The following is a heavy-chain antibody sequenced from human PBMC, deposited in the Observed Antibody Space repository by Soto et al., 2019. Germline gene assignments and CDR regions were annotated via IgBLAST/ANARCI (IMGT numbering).Heavy chain of an antibody. Sequence: QVQLVQSGAEVKKPGASVKVSCKASGYTFTSYGISWVRHAPGQGLEWMGWISAYNGNTNYAQKLQGRVTMTTDTSTSKAYMELRSQRSDDTAVYYCARDWCTIAVAVSPTDYWGNGTLVTVSS. D-gene: IGHD6-19*01. V-gene: IGHV1-18*01. CDR1: GYTFTSYG. CDR2: ISAYNGNT. CDR3: ARDWCTIAVAVSPTDY. J-gene: IGHJ4*01.